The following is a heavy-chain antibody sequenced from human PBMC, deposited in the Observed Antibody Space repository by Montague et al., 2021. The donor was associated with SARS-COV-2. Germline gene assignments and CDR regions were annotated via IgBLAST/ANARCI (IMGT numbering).Heavy chain of an antibody. D-gene: IGHD3-16*01. V-gene: IGHV4-61*01. J-gene: IGHJ4*02. CDR2: IYYGGST. Sequence: SETLSLTCTVSGGSVSSGSYYWSWIRQPPGKGLEWIGYIYYGGSTNYNPSLKSRVTISVDTSKNQFSLKLSSVTAADTAVHYCARDRGGGLGGVITAYYFDYWGQGTLVTVSS. CDR3: ARDRGGGLGGVITAYYFDY. CDR1: GGSVSSGSYY.